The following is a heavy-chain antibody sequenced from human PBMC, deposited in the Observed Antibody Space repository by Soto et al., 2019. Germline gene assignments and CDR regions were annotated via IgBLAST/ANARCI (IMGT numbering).Heavy chain of an antibody. CDR2: ISGHNGET. V-gene: IGHV1-18*01. CDR3: ARHGRPATVTTCRFEY. CDR1: GYTFTSYD. Sequence: ASVKVSCKASGYTFTSYDISWVRQAPGQGLEWMGWISGHNGETNYAQKLQGRVTMTIDTSTNTAHMEVSSLTSDDTAVYYCARHGRPATVTTCRFEYWGQGTMVTVSS. D-gene: IGHD4-17*01. J-gene: IGHJ4*02.